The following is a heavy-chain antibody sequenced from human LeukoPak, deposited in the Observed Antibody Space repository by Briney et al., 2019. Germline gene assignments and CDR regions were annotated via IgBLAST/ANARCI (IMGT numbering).Heavy chain of an antibody. CDR3: ATLWFGELWEGLDAFDI. CDR2: IYSGGST. D-gene: IGHD3-10*01. J-gene: IGHJ3*02. V-gene: IGHV3-53*01. CDR1: GFTVSSNY. Sequence: GGSLRLSCAASGFTVSSNYMSWVRQAPGKGLEWVSVIYSGGSTYYADSVKGRFTISRGNSKNTLYLQMNSLRAEDTAVYYCATLWFGELWEGLDAFDIWGQGTMVTVFS.